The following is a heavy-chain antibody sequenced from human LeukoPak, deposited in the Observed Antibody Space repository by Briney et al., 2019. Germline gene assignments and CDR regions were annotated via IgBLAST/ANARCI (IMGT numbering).Heavy chain of an antibody. CDR1: GYTFTSYG. CDR2: ISAYNGNT. D-gene: IGHD5-24*01. Sequence: ASVKVSCKASGYTFTSYGIGWVRQAPGQGLEWMGWISAYNGNTNYAQKLQGRVTMTTDTSTSTAYMELRSLRSDDTAVYYCARGLYGYQFYYYYYMDVWGKGTTVTVSS. CDR3: ARGLYGYQFYYYYYMDV. V-gene: IGHV1-18*01. J-gene: IGHJ6*03.